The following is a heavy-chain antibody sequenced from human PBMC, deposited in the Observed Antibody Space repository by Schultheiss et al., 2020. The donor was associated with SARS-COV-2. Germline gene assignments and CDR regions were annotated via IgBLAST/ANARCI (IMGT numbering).Heavy chain of an antibody. CDR3: ARGGISGTTSLDY. J-gene: IGHJ4*02. V-gene: IGHV3-23*01. Sequence: GGSLRLSCAASGFTFNNYAMSWVRQAPGKGLDWVSSITGGGASTYYADSVKGRFTISRDNAKNSLYLQMNSLRDEDTAVYYCARGGISGTTSLDYWGQGTLVTVSS. CDR2: ITGGGAST. CDR1: GFTFNNYA. D-gene: IGHD1-7*01.